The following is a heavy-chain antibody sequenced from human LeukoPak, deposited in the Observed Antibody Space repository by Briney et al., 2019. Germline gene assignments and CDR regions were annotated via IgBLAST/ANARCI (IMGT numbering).Heavy chain of an antibody. CDR3: ARGVAISSSGWYDTFDY. D-gene: IGHD6-19*01. J-gene: IGHJ4*02. CDR2: ISTNGDRT. CDR1: GFTFSNSA. Sequence: PGGSLRLSCAASGFTFSNSAMYWVRQAPGKGLEFVSVISTNGDRTYYADSVKGRFTISRDNSKNTLYLQMGGLRADDMAVYYCARGVAISSSGWYDTFDYWGQGALVTISS. V-gene: IGHV3-64*02.